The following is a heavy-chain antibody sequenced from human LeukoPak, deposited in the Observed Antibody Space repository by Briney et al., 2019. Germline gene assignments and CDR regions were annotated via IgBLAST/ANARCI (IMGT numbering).Heavy chain of an antibody. D-gene: IGHD4-17*01. CDR2: IYNRGST. J-gene: IGHJ6*03. CDR3: ARERGGAKTTVTNKVYYYMDV. V-gene: IGHV4-39*07. CDR1: GGYISSTSYY. Sequence: SETLSLTCTVSGGYISSTSYYWGWIRQPPGKGLEWIGIIYNRGSTDYNPSLKSRVTISVDTSQNQFSLKLNSVTAAATAVYYCARERGGAKTTVTNKVYYYMDVWGKGTTVTVSS.